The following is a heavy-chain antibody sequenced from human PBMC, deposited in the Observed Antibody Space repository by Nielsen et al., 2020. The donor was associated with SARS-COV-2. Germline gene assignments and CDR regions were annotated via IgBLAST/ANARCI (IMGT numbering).Heavy chain of an antibody. V-gene: IGHV1-46*01. CDR1: GYTFTSYY. CDR2: INPSGGST. CDR3: ARDLPWGSWIAPYYYYGMDV. J-gene: IGHJ6*02. D-gene: IGHD3-16*01. Sequence: ASVKVSCKASGYTFTSYYMHWVRQPPGQGLEWMGIINPSGGSTNYAQKLQGRVTMTTDTSTSTAYMELRSLRSDDTAVYYCARDLPWGSWIAPYYYYGMDVWGQGTTVTVSS.